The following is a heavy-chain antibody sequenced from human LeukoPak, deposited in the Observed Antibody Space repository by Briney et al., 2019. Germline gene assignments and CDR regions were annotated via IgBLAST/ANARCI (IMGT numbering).Heavy chain of an antibody. CDR1: GFTFSSYA. J-gene: IGHJ4*02. Sequence: PGGSLRLSCAASGFTFSSYAMSWVRQAPGKGLEWVSAISDSGGTTYYAPSVKGRFTISRDNSKNTLYLQMNSLRAEDTAVYYCAKEPRYDFWSGFDYWGQGTLVTVSS. V-gene: IGHV3-23*01. CDR3: AKEPRYDFWSGFDY. CDR2: ISDSGGTT. D-gene: IGHD3-3*01.